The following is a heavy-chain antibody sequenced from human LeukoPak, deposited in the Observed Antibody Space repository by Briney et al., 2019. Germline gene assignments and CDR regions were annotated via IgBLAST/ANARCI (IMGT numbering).Heavy chain of an antibody. CDR1: GFTFSNYA. J-gene: IGHJ4*02. CDR2: ITTGGNR. D-gene: IGHD3-16*01. V-gene: IGHV3-23*01. CDR3: AKDRGRDLFDY. Sequence: GGSLRLSCAASGFTFSNYAMTWVRQAPGKGLEWVSGITTGGNRYYADSVKGRFTISRDNSKNTLYLQMNSLRAEDTAVYYCAKDRGRDLFDYWGQGTLVTVS.